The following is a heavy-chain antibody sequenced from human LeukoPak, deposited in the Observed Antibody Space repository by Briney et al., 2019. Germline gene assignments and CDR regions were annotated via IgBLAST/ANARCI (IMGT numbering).Heavy chain of an antibody. V-gene: IGHV3-21*01. CDR2: ISSSSSYI. CDR1: GFTFSSYS. CDR3: AKKGLYYYGMDV. Sequence: KSGGSLRLSCAASGFTFSSYSMNWVRQAPGKGLDWVSSISSSSSYIYYADSVKGRFTISRDNAKNSLYLQMNSLRAEDTAVYYCAKKGLYYYGMDVWGQGTTVTVSS. J-gene: IGHJ6*02.